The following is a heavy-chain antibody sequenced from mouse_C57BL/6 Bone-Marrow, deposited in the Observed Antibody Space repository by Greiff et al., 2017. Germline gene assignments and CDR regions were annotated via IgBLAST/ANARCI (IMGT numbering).Heavy chain of an antibody. V-gene: IGHV1-4*01. CDR1: GYTFTGYT. D-gene: IGHD1-1*01. CDR3: AYCGSKDY. Sequence: VQLQQSGAELARPGASVKMSCKASGYTFTGYTMNWVKQRPGQGLEWIGYINPSSGYTKSTQKFKDKATLTVDKSSSTAYMQLSSLTSEDSAVYYCAYCGSKDYWGKGTTLTVSS. J-gene: IGHJ2*01. CDR2: INPSSGYT.